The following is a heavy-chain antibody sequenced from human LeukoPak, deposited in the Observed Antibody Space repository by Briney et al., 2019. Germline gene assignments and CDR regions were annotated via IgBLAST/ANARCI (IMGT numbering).Heavy chain of an antibody. Sequence: ASVKVSCKASGGTFSSYAISWVRQAPGQGLEWMGRIIPILGIANYAQKFQGRVTITADKSTSTAYMELSSLRSEDTAVYYCAREEGYCSSTSCYWEGYYFDYWGQGTLVTVSS. CDR3: AREEGYCSSTSCYWEGYYFDY. D-gene: IGHD2-2*01. J-gene: IGHJ4*02. V-gene: IGHV1-69*04. CDR1: GGTFSSYA. CDR2: IIPILGIA.